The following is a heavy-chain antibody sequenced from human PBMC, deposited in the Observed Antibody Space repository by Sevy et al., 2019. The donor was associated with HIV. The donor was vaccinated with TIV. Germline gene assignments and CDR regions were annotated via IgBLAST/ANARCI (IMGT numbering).Heavy chain of an antibody. J-gene: IGHJ6*02. CDR2: INHSGIT. D-gene: IGHD7-27*01. V-gene: IGHV4-34*01. Sequence: SETLCLTFAVYGGSFRGYYWSWIRKPPGKGLEGSGEINHSGITNYNPSLKSRVTISVDTSKNQFSLRLRSVTAAVTAVDYCAGGLSAGVSSGRYYYYGMDVWGQGTTVTVSS. CDR3: AGGLSAGVSSGRYYYYGMDV. CDR1: GGSFRGYY.